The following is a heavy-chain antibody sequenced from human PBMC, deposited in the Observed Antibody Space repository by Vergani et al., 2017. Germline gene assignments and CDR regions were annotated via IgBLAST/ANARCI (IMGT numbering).Heavy chain of an antibody. V-gene: IGHV5-51*01. CDR2: IFPGDADT. J-gene: IGHJ5*02. Sequence: EVRLVQSGPEVKKPGESVKISCETSGYTFTNYWVAWVRQRPGKGLEWMGLIFPGDADTRYSPSFEGQVTISADTSTSTAYVQWPSLKASDTAMYYCARSTDAWFDPWGQGTLVTVSS. CDR3: ARSTDAWFDP. CDR1: GYTFTNYW.